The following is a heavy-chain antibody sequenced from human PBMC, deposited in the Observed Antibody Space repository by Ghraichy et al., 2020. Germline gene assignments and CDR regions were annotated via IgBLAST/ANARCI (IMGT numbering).Heavy chain of an antibody. Sequence: GESLNISCKGSGYSFSNYWIGWVRQMPGKGLEWMGIIYPGDSETRRSPSFQGQVTISADKSINTAYLQWSSLKASDTAMYYCARQKEYYYNSRDHYYAGANFDYWGQGTLVTVSS. J-gene: IGHJ4*02. CDR2: IYPGDSET. D-gene: IGHD3-22*01. CDR3: ARQKEYYYNSRDHYYAGANFDY. V-gene: IGHV5-51*01. CDR1: GYSFSNYW.